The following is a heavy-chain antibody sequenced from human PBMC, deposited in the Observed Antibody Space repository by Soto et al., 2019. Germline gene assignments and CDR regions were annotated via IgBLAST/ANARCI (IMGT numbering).Heavy chain of an antibody. CDR2: IIPILGIA. Sequence: QVQLVQSGAEVKKPGSSVKVSCKASGGTFSSYTISWVRQAPGQGLEWMGRIIPILGIANYAQKFQCRVTISADKATSTAYMELSSLRSEDTAVYYCARGQGAFDIWGQGTMVTVSS. CDR1: GGTFSSYT. V-gene: IGHV1-69*02. J-gene: IGHJ3*02. CDR3: ARGQGAFDI.